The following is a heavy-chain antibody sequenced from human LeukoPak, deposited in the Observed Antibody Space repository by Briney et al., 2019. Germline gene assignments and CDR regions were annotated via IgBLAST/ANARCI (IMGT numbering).Heavy chain of an antibody. D-gene: IGHD3-10*01. J-gene: IGHJ3*02. Sequence: PGGSLRLSCAASGFTFSSYGMSWVRQAPGKGLEWVSVISGSGGSTYYAASVEGRFTISRDNSKNTLYLQMNSLRAEDTGVYYCAKCVWFGELPHDAFDMWGQGTMVTVSS. CDR1: GFTFSSYG. V-gene: IGHV3-23*01. CDR2: ISGSGGST. CDR3: AKCVWFGELPHDAFDM.